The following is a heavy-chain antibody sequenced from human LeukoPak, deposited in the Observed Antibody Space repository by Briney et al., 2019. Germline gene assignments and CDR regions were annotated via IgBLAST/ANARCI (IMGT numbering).Heavy chain of an antibody. J-gene: IGHJ4*02. CDR2: INHSGST. CDR3: ARFWEWLDGYLGDY. V-gene: IGHV4-34*01. CDR1: GGSFGGYH. Sequence: SETLSLTCAVYGGSFGGYHWSWIRQPPGKGLEWIGEINHSGSTNYNPSLKSRVTISVDTSKNQFSLKLSSVTAADTAVYYCARFWEWLDGYLGDYWGQGTLVTVSS. D-gene: IGHD3-3*01.